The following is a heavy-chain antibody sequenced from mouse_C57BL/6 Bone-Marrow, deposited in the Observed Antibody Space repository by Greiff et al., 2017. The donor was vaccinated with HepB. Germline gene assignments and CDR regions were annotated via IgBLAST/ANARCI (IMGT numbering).Heavy chain of an antibody. D-gene: IGHD1-1*01. CDR2: ISYDGSN. J-gene: IGHJ2*01. CDR1: GYSITSGYY. V-gene: IGHV3-6*01. CDR3: ARGGDCYGSYYFDY. Sequence: EVQRVESGPGLVKPSQSLSLTCSVTGYSITSGYYWNWIRQLPGNKLEWMGYISYDGSNNYNPSLKNRISITRDTSKNQFFLKLDSVTTEATATYCCARGGDCYGSYYFDYWGPGTTLTVSS.